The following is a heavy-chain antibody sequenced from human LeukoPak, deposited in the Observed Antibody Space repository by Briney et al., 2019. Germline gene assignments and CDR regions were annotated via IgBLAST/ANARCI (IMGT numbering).Heavy chain of an antibody. V-gene: IGHV1-69*13. Sequence: SVKVSCKASGGTFSSYAISWVRQAPGQGLEWMGGIIPIFGTANYAQKFQGRVTITADESTSTAYMELSSLRPEDTAVYYCATPDRHVSNTAMVTWGQGTLVTVSS. J-gene: IGHJ4*02. CDR3: ATPDRHVSNTAMVT. D-gene: IGHD5-18*01. CDR1: GGTFSSYA. CDR2: IIPIFGTA.